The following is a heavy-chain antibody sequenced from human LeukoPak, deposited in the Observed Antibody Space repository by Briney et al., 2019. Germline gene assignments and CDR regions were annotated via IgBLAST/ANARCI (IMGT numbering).Heavy chain of an antibody. CDR3: ARGVVIIAPHIVC. J-gene: IGHJ4*02. CDR1: GYSFTGYY. Sequence: ASVKVSCKASGYSFTGYYIHWVRQAPGQGLEWMGWINPNSGATNYAQKLQGRVTMTRDTSVSTAYMELSSLRSDDTAVYFCARGVVIIAPHIVCWGQGTLVTVSS. V-gene: IGHV1-2*02. D-gene: IGHD2-21*01. CDR2: INPNSGAT.